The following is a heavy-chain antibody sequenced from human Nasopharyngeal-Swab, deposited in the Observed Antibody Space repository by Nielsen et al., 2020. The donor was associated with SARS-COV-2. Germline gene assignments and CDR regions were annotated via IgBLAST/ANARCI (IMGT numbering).Heavy chain of an antibody. CDR3: ARDRGIWFGELSLTDP. V-gene: IGHV1-69*05. CDR2: IIPIFGTA. Sequence: SVKVSCKASGGTFSSYAISWVRQAPGQGLEWMGGIIPIFGTANYAQKLQGRVTMTTGTSTSTAYMELRSLRSDDTAVYYCARDRGIWFGELSLTDPWGQGTLVTVSS. J-gene: IGHJ5*02. D-gene: IGHD3-10*01. CDR1: GGTFSSYA.